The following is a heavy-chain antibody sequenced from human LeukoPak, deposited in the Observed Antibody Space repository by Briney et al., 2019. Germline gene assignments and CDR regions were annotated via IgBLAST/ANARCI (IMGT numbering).Heavy chain of an antibody. Sequence: PGGSLRLSXAASGFTFSGYGMHWVRQAPGKGLEWVAFIRYDGSNKYYADSVKGRFTISRDNSKNTLYLQMNSLRAEDTAVYYCAKDCTDSSGYYDAFDIWGQGTMVTVSS. CDR3: AKDCTDSSGYYDAFDI. V-gene: IGHV3-30*02. CDR2: IRYDGSNK. J-gene: IGHJ3*02. CDR1: GFTFSGYG. D-gene: IGHD3-22*01.